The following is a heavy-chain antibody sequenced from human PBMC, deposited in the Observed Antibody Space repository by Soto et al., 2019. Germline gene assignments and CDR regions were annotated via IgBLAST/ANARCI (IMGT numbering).Heavy chain of an antibody. CDR1: GFTFSSYS. Sequence: GGSLRLSCAASGFTFSSYSMNWVRQAPGKGLEWVSYISSSSSTIYYADSVKGRLTISRDKAKNSMYLKMNSLRAEDTAVYYCARALSVVVPAAMVPVVYYFDYWGQGTLVTVSS. D-gene: IGHD2-2*01. J-gene: IGHJ4*02. V-gene: IGHV3-48*01. CDR3: ARALSVVVPAAMVPVVYYFDY. CDR2: ISSSSSTI.